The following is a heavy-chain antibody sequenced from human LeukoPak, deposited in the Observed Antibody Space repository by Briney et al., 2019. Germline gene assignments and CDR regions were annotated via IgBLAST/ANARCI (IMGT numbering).Heavy chain of an antibody. CDR1: GYTFTSYY. V-gene: IGHV1-46*01. Sequence: ASAKVSYKPAGYTFTSYYMHWVPQAPGQGLEGMGIINPSGGSTSYAQKFQGRITMSRDTSTSAGDVGVSRWRSEDTAVYYGARVLAVAGSKWFDPWGQGTLVTVSS. D-gene: IGHD6-19*01. CDR2: INPSGGST. CDR3: ARVLAVAGSKWFDP. J-gene: IGHJ5*02.